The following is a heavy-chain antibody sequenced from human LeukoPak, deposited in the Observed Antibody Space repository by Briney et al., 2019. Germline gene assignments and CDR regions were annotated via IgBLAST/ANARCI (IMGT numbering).Heavy chain of an antibody. J-gene: IGHJ4*02. Sequence: SETLSLTCAVSGGSSSSGDYFWIWIRQPPGKGLEWIRHIHYSGNTYYNPSLKSRVSISVDTSKNQFSLKLSSVTAADTAVYYCTKEEDDYRGKKSFDYWGQGTLVTVSS. CDR3: TKEEDDYRGKKSFDY. V-gene: IGHV4-30-4*01. CDR2: IHYSGNT. D-gene: IGHD4-23*01. CDR1: GGSSSSGDYF.